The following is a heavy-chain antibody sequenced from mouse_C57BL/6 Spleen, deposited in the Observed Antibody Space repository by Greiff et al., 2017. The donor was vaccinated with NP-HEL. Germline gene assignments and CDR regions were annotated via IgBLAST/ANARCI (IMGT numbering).Heavy chain of an antibody. CDR3: ATYYDGSSSWFAY. V-gene: IGHV1-55*01. CDR2: IYPGSGST. D-gene: IGHD1-1*01. CDR1: GYTFTSYW. J-gene: IGHJ3*01. Sequence: QVQLQQPGAELVKPGASVKMSCKASGYTFTSYWITWVKQRPGQGLEWIGEIYPGSGSTNYNEKFKSKATLTVDTSSSTAYMQLSSLTSEDSAVYYCATYYDGSSSWFAYWGQGTLVTVSA.